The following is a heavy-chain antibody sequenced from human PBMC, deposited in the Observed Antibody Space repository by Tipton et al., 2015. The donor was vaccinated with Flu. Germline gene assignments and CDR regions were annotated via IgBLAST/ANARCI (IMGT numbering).Heavy chain of an antibody. Sequence: TLSLTCTVSGGSISSYYWSWIRQPAGKGLEWIGRIYTSGSTSYNPSLKSRVTMSVDTSKNQFSLKLSSVTAADTAVYYCARLPRHYDDYPLDYWGPGIMVTVSA. J-gene: IGHJ4*01. CDR3: ARLPRHYDDYPLDY. CDR2: IYTSGST. V-gene: IGHV4-4*07. D-gene: IGHD4-17*01. CDR1: GGSISSYY.